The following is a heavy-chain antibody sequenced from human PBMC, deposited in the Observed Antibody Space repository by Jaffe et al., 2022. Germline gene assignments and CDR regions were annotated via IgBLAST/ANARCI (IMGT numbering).Heavy chain of an antibody. CDR3: ARGLYSSGWYTSYEGPSCYFDY. D-gene: IGHD6-19*01. J-gene: IGHJ4*02. CDR2: IKQDGSDK. V-gene: IGHV3-7*01. Sequence: EVQLVESGGGLVQPGGSLRLSCTASGFTFRSYWMSWVRQAPGKGLEWVANIKQDGSDKYYVDSVKGRFTISRDNAKNSLYLQMNSLRAEDTAVFYCARGLYSSGWYTSYEGPSCYFDYWGQGTLVTVSS. CDR1: GFTFRSYW.